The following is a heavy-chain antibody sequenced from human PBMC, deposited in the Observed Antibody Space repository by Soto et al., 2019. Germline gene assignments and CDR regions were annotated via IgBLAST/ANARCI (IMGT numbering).Heavy chain of an antibody. CDR2: VYHRGTT. J-gene: IGHJ4*02. Sequence: NPSETLSLTCSVSGASISNYHYSWIRQSPGKGLEWIGYVYHRGTTYYTPSLKSRVNMSLDTSTNEFYLNLKSVIAADTAVYYCALGGYNYGRPFDFWGQGTLVTVSS. CDR3: ALGGYNYGRPFDF. D-gene: IGHD5-18*01. CDR1: GASISNYH. V-gene: IGHV4-59*01.